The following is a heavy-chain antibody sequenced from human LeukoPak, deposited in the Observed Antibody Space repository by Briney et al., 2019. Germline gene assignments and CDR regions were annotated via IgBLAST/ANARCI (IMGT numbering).Heavy chain of an antibody. J-gene: IGHJ5*02. CDR3: ARKRYSSSQNWFDP. CDR2: INHSGST. CDR1: GGSFSGYY. D-gene: IGHD6-13*01. V-gene: IGHV4-34*01. Sequence: SETLSLTCAVYGGSFSGYYWSWIRQPPGKGLEWIGEINHSGSTNYNPSLKSRVTISVDTSKNQFPLKLSSVTAADTAVYYCARKRYSSSQNWFDPWGQGTLVTVSS.